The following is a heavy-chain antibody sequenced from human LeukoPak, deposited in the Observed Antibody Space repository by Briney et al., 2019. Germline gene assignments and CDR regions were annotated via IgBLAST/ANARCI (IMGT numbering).Heavy chain of an antibody. CDR2: ISAYNGNT. V-gene: IGHV1-18*04. J-gene: IGHJ4*02. D-gene: IGHD6-19*01. Sequence: ASVKVSCKASGYTFTSYGISWVRHAPGQGLEWMGWISAYNGNTNYAQKLQGRVTMTTDTSTSTAYMELRSLRSDDTAVYYCARSSGAVAGGGYFDYWGQGTLVTVSS. CDR1: GYTFTSYG. CDR3: ARSSGAVAGGGYFDY.